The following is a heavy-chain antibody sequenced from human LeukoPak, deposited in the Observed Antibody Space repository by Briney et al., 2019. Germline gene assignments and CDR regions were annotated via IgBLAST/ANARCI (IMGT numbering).Heavy chain of an antibody. CDR3: ANPPRSGFDFDY. CDR1: GFTFSSYS. Sequence: GGSLRLSCAASGFTFSSYSMHWVRQAPGKGLEWVAFIRYDGSNKYYADSVKGRFTISRDNSKNTLYLQMNSLRAEDTAVYYCANPPRSGFDFDYWGQGTLVTVSS. J-gene: IGHJ4*02. V-gene: IGHV3-30*02. CDR2: IRYDGSNK. D-gene: IGHD3-3*01.